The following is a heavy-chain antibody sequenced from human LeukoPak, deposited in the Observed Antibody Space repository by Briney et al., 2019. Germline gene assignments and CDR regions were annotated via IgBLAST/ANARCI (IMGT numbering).Heavy chain of an antibody. CDR2: ICGSGSST. J-gene: IGHJ4*02. CDR3: AKGTGIDCYTPDDY. CDR1: GFTFSNYA. Sequence: GGSLRLSCAASGFTFSNYAMNWVRQAPGQGLEWVSVICGSGSSTYYADSVKGRFTISRDNSKNTLYLQMNSLRAEDTALYYCAKGTGIDCYTPDDYWGQGTLVTVSS. V-gene: IGHV3-23*01. D-gene: IGHD2-21*01.